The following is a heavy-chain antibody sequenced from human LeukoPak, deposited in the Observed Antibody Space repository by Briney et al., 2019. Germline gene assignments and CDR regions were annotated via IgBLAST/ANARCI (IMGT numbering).Heavy chain of an antibody. J-gene: IGHJ4*02. CDR1: GGTFSSYA. D-gene: IGHD3-10*01. CDR3: ARAMVRGVYFDY. V-gene: IGHV1-69*04. CDR2: IIPILGIA. Sequence: ASVKVSCKASGGTFSSYAIGWVRQAPGQGLEWMGRIIPILGIANYAQKFQGRVAITADKSTSTAYMEVSSLRSEDTAVYYCARAMVRGVYFDYWGQGTLVTVSS.